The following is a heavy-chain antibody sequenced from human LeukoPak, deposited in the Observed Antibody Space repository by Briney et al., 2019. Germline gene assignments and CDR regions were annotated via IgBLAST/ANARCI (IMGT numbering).Heavy chain of an antibody. CDR3: ARVWYCSSTSCYATFDY. CDR2: IYYSGST. J-gene: IGHJ4*02. Sequence: PSETLSLTCTVSGGSISSYYWSWIRQPPGKGLEWIGYIYYSGSTNYNPSLKSRVIISVDTSKNQFSLKLSSVTAADTAVYYCARVWYCSSTSCYATFDYWGQGTLVTVSS. CDR1: GGSISSYY. V-gene: IGHV4-59*01. D-gene: IGHD2-2*01.